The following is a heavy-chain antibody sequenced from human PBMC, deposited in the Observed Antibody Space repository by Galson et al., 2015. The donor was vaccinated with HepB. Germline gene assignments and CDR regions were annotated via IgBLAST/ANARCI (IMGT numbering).Heavy chain of an antibody. Sequence: SVKVSCKASGGTFSRYAISWVRQAPGQGLEWMGGIIPIFGTANYAQKFQGRVTITADESTSTAYMELSSLRSEDTAVYYCARGGYCTNGVCYINYYYYGMDVWGQGTTVTVSS. CDR2: IIPIFGTA. CDR3: ARGGYCTNGVCYINYYYYGMDV. V-gene: IGHV1-69*13. CDR1: GGTFSRYA. J-gene: IGHJ6*02. D-gene: IGHD2-8*01.